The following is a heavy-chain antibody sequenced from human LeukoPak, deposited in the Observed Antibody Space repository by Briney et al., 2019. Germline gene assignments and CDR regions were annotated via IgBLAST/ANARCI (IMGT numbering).Heavy chain of an antibody. CDR2: IYYSGST. CDR1: GGSISSYY. CDR3: ARGAPIAVAIYDY. Sequence: PSETLSLTCTVSGGSISSYYWSWIRQPPGKGLEWIGYIYYSGSTNYNPSLKSRVTISVDTSKNQFSLKLSSVTAADTAVYYCARGAPIAVAIYDYWGQGTLVTVSS. J-gene: IGHJ4*02. V-gene: IGHV4-59*01. D-gene: IGHD6-19*01.